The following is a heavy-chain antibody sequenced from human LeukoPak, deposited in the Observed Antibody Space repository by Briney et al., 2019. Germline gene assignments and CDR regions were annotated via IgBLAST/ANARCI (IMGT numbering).Heavy chain of an antibody. Sequence: PGGSLRLSCAASGFTFSDYAMTWVRQAPGKGLEWVATISGSGVMTYYADSVKGRFTVSGDHSKNTLHLQMSSLTAADTAVYYCAKDRSIGTYYTFDHWGQGTLVIVSS. CDR3: AKDRSIGTYYTFDH. V-gene: IGHV3-23*01. CDR2: ISGSGVMT. D-gene: IGHD1-26*01. CDR1: GFTFSDYA. J-gene: IGHJ4*02.